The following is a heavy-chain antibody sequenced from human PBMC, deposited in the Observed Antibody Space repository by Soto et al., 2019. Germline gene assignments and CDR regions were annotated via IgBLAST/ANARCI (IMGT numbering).Heavy chain of an antibody. Sequence: GSLRLSCAASRFKFSDYSMNWVRQAPGKGLEWVSSISPRSAYIHYADAVKGRFIISRDDGKNALILQMNSLRAEDTAVYYCATLIKTYYDDSSGYSQDYWGQGTLVTVSS. V-gene: IGHV3-21*01. D-gene: IGHD3-22*01. CDR3: ATLIKTYYDDSSGYSQDY. J-gene: IGHJ4*02. CDR1: RFKFSDYS. CDR2: ISPRSAYI.